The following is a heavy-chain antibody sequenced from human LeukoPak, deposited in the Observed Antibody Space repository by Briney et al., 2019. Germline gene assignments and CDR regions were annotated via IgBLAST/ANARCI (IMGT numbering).Heavy chain of an antibody. D-gene: IGHD1-26*01. V-gene: IGHV3-21*01. Sequence: KSGGSLRLSCAASGSTFSSYAMSWVRQAPGKGLEWVSFISNSGSYIYYADSVKGRFTISRDNAKNSLYLQMNSLRAEDTAVYYCARDPGVVGVGAPADYYLYMDVWGKGTTVTVSS. J-gene: IGHJ6*03. CDR1: GSTFSSYA. CDR2: ISNSGSYI. CDR3: ARDPGVVGVGAPADYYLYMDV.